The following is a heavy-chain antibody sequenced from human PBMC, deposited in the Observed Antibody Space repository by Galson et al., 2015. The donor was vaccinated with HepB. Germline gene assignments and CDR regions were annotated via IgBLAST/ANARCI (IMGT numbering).Heavy chain of an antibody. V-gene: IGHV3-30*04. D-gene: IGHD6-13*01. J-gene: IGHJ4*02. CDR1: GFSFSSYA. Sequence: SLRLSCAASGFSFSSYAMHWVRQAPGKGLEWVSVISYDGTNKHYAESVKGRFTISRDSSKNMLYLQMNSLRADDTAMYYCSRGGGDSTWPFDSWGQGALVTVSS. CDR2: ISYDGTNK. CDR3: SRGGGDSTWPFDS.